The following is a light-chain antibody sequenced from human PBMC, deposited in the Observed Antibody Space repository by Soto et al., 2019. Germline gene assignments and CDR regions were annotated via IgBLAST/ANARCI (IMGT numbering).Light chain of an antibody. Sequence: QSALTQPPSASGSPGQSVTISCTGTSSDIGVYNYVSWYQQHPGKAPKLMIYEVSKRPSGVPDRFSGSKSGNTASLTVSGLQAEDEAEYYCSSYAGSNNLYVFGTGTKLTVL. CDR2: EVS. CDR3: SSYAGSNNLYV. V-gene: IGLV2-8*01. CDR1: SSDIGVYNY. J-gene: IGLJ1*01.